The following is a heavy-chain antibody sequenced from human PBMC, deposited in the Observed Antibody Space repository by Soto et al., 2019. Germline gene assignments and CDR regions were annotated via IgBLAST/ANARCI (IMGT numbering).Heavy chain of an antibody. CDR2: INPNSGGT. CDR1: GYTFTGYY. J-gene: IGHJ6*02. V-gene: IGHV1-2*02. D-gene: IGHD3-16*01. Sequence: ASVKVSCTASGYTFTGYYMHWVRQAPGQGLEWMGWINPNSGGTNYAQKFQGRVTMTRDTSISTAYMELRSLRSDDTAVYYCARESDEFGVHYGMDVWGQGTTVTVSS. CDR3: ARESDEFGVHYGMDV.